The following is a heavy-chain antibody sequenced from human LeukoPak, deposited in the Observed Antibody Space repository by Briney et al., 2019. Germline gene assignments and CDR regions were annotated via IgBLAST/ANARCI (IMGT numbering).Heavy chain of an antibody. CDR2: INSDGSST. V-gene: IGHV3-74*01. CDR1: GFTFSSYW. D-gene: IGHD3-22*01. Sequence: GGSLRLSCAASGFTFSSYWMHWVRQAPGKGLVWVSRINSDGSSTSYADSVKGRFTISRDNAKNTLYLQMNSLRAEGTAVYYCAREYYYDSSGYYKGGFDYWGQGTLVTVSS. J-gene: IGHJ4*02. CDR3: AREYYYDSSGYYKGGFDY.